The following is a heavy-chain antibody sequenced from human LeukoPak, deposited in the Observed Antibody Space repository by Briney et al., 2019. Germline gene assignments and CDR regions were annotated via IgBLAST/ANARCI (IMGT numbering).Heavy chain of an antibody. J-gene: IGHJ4*02. D-gene: IGHD2/OR15-2a*01. CDR3: ATDRLYFFDY. CDR2: FDPEDGET. CDR1: GYTLTELS. V-gene: IGHV1-24*01. Sequence: ASVKVSCKASGYTLTELSMHWVRQAPGKGLEWMGGFDPEDGETIYAQKFRGRVTMTEDTSTDTAYMELSSLRSEDTAVYHCATDRLYFFDYWGQGTLVTVSS.